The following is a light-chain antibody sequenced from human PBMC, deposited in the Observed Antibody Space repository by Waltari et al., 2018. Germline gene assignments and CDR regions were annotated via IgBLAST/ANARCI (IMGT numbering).Light chain of an antibody. V-gene: IGKV1-39*01. CDR3: QQSART. CDR1: RNIGKY. CDR2: GAS. J-gene: IGKJ1*01. Sequence: DIQMTQSPSSLSASIGDRVTITCRASRNIGKYLNWYQQKPGKAPKLLIFGASTLQSAAPSRFSASGSGTHFTLTIDSLLPEDFATYFCQQSARTFGPWTKVESK.